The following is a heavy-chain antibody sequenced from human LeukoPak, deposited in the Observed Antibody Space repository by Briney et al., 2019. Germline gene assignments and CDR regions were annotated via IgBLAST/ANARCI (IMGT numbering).Heavy chain of an antibody. V-gene: IGHV4-4*07. CDR2: IYSTGST. CDR1: GGSITSYC. D-gene: IGHD3-22*01. J-gene: IGHJ5*01. Sequence: SETLSLTCTVSGGSITSYCWNWIRQPAGKGLEWIGHIYSTGSTNYNPSLKSRVTMSVDTSNNQFSLKMTSVTAADTAVYYCAREITMIEDWLDSWGQGTLVTVSS. CDR3: AREITMIEDWLDS.